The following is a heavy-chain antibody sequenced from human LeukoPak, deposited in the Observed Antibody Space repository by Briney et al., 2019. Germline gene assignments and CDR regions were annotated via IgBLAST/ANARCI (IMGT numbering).Heavy chain of an antibody. CDR3: ARDKTRKYCSGGSCLFDY. CDR2: IIPIFGTA. CDR1: GGTFSSYA. Sequence: SSVKVSCKASGGTFSSYAISWVRQAPGQGLEWMGRIIPIFGTANYAQKFQGRVTITTDESTSTAYMELSSLRSEDTAVYYCARDKTRKYCSGGSCLFDYWGQGTLVTVSS. V-gene: IGHV1-69*05. J-gene: IGHJ4*02. D-gene: IGHD2-15*01.